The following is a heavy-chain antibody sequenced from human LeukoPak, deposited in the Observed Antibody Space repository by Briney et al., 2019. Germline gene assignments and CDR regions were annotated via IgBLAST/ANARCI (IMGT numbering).Heavy chain of an antibody. D-gene: IGHD2-15*01. J-gene: IGHJ6*02. CDR3: ASSSSPNQGYWSGYPSPSYYYYGMDV. Sequence: ASVKVSCKASGGTFSSYAISWVRQAPGQGREWMGRIIPILGIANYAQKFQGRVTITADKSTSTAYMELSSLRSEDTAVYYCASSSSPNQGYWSGYPSPSYYYYGMDVWGQGTTVTVSS. V-gene: IGHV1-69*04. CDR1: GGTFSSYA. CDR2: IIPILGIA.